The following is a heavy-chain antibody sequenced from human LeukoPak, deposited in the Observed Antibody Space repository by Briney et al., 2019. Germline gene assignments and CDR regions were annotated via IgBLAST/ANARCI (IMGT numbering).Heavy chain of an antibody. CDR2: INGNDGST. J-gene: IGHJ4*02. D-gene: IGHD1-14*01. V-gene: IGHV1-2*02. CDR1: GYTFNNFY. Sequence: ASVKVSCKASGYTFNNFYIHSVRQAPGQGPEWMGWINGNDGSTNYAQKFQGRVTMTRVTAISTVYMDLSGLRPDDTAIYYCARDEGSTYNQLDYWGQGTLVTVSS. CDR3: ARDEGSTYNQLDY.